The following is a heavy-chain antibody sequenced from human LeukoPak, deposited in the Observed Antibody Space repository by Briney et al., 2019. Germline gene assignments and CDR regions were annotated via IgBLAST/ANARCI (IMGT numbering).Heavy chain of an antibody. V-gene: IGHV2-5*01. CDR2: IYWNDDK. Sequence: SGPTLVNPTQTLTLTCTFSGFSLSTGAVGVGWIRQPPGKAPEWLAVIYWNDDKEYSPSLQSRLTITKVTSKNQVVLTMINMEPVDTATYYCAQRRIGIGAGGRRQNWFDPWGQGTLVTVSS. D-gene: IGHD2-15*01. J-gene: IGHJ5*02. CDR1: GFSLSTGAVG. CDR3: AQRRIGIGAGGRRQNWFDP.